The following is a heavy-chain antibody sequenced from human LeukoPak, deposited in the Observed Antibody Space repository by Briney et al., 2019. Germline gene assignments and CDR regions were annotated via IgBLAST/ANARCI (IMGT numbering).Heavy chain of an antibody. V-gene: IGHV3-53*01. J-gene: IGHJ4*02. Sequence: GGSLRLSCAASGFTFSTYDMNWVRQAPGKGLEWVSVIYSGGSTYYADSVKGRFTISRDNSKNTLYLQMNSLRAEDTAVYYCARANGGYFDYWGQGTLVTVSS. CDR3: ARANGGYFDY. CDR2: IYSGGST. CDR1: GFTFSTYD. D-gene: IGHD2-8*01.